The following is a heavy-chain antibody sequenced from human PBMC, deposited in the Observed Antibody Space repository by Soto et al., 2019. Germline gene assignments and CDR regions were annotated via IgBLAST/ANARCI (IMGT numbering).Heavy chain of an antibody. CDR1: GFIFRDYA. V-gene: IGHV3-23*01. CDR2: ILGNGGDT. CDR3: ARPSMLASGTY. J-gene: IGHJ4*02. Sequence: GGSLRLSCVASGFIFRDYAMSWVRQAPGKGLEWVAAILGNGGDTGYADSVKGRFTISRDNSQNTLYLRLNSLRDEDTAVYYCARPSMLASGTYWGQGTLVTVSS. D-gene: IGHD6-13*01.